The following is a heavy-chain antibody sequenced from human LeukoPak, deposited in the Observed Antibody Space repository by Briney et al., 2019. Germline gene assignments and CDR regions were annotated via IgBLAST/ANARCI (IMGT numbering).Heavy chain of an antibody. CDR2: ISSSSYI. J-gene: IGHJ4*02. CDR1: GFTFSSYS. Sequence: GGSLRLSCAASGFTFSSYSMNWVRQAPGKGLEWVSSISSSSYIYYADSVKGRFTISRDNAKNSLYLQMNSLRAEDTAVYYCAREMGYYDSSGYYYELFDYWGQGTLVTVSS. CDR3: AREMGYYDSSGYYYELFDY. D-gene: IGHD3-22*01. V-gene: IGHV3-21*01.